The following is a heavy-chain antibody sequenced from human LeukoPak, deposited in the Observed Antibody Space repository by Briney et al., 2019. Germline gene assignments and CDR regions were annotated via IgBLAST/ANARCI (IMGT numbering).Heavy chain of an antibody. CDR2: ISTTGSYI. D-gene: IGHD6-19*01. Sequence: PGGSLRLSCAASGFTFRNFAMSWIRQAPGKGLEWVSYISTTGSYINDADSVKGRFTISRDNAKNSLYLQMNSLRVEDTAVYYCARPKSAWSPHWYLELWGRGTLVTVSS. CDR1: GFTFRNFA. CDR3: ARPKSAWSPHWYLEL. J-gene: IGHJ2*01. V-gene: IGHV3-11*03.